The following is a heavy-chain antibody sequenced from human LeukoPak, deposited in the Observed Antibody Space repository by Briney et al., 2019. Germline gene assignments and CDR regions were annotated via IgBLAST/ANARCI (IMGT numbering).Heavy chain of an antibody. CDR3: ARGYYDFWSGYYTYYFDY. V-gene: IGHV3-21*01. D-gene: IGHD3-3*01. CDR1: GFTFSSCS. CDR2: ISSSSSYI. Sequence: GGSLRLSCAASGFTFSSCSMNWVRQAPGKGLEWVSSISSSSSYIYYADSVKGRFTISRDNAKNSLYLQMNSLRAEDTAVYYCARGYYDFWSGYYTYYFDYWGQGTLVTVSS. J-gene: IGHJ4*02.